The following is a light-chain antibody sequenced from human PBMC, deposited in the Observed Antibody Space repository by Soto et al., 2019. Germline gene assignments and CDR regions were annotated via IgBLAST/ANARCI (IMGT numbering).Light chain of an antibody. Sequence: QSALTQPPSVSGSPGQSVTISCTGTSTDFVSYNRVSWYQQPPGTAPKLMIYDVSKRPSGVPDRFSGSKSGNTASLTISGLQAEDEADYYCCSYAGSYTFGVFGTGTKLTVL. CDR2: DVS. CDR3: CSYAGSYTFGV. CDR1: STDFVSYNR. V-gene: IGLV2-11*01. J-gene: IGLJ1*01.